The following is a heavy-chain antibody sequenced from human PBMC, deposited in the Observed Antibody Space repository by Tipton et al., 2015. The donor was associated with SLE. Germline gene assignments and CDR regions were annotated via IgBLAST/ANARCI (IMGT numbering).Heavy chain of an antibody. Sequence: TLSLTCTVSGGSISGSNYYWDWIRQPPGKGPEWIGRITNNGNTYYISSLQSRVTMSVDTSKNHFSLKLSSVTAADTAVYYCARHDTNYGRNWFDPWGQGTLVTVSS. CDR1: GGSISGSNYY. J-gene: IGHJ5*02. V-gene: IGHV4-39*01. CDR3: ARHDTNYGRNWFDP. CDR2: ITNNGNT. D-gene: IGHD2-8*01.